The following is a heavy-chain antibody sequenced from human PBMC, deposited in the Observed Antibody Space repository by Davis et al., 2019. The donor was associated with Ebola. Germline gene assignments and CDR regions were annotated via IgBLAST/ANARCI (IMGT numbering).Heavy chain of an antibody. Sequence: MPSETLSLTCAVYGGSFSGYYWSWIRQPPGKGLEWIGEINHSGSTNYNPSLKSRVTISIDKSKNQFSLKLSSVTAADTAVYYGASAGPYYDFWSGYYSEQNYYYYGMDVWGQGTTVTVSS. J-gene: IGHJ6*02. CDR2: INHSGST. D-gene: IGHD3-3*01. CDR3: ASAGPYYDFWSGYYSEQNYYYYGMDV. V-gene: IGHV4-34*01. CDR1: GGSFSGYY.